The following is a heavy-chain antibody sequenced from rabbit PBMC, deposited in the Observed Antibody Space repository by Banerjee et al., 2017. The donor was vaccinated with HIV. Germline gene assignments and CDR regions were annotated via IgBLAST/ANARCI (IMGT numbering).Heavy chain of an antibody. D-gene: IGHD7-1*01. CDR1: GFDFSSYY. Sequence: QLKESGGGLVQPGGSLKLSCKASGFDFSSYYMNWVRQAPGKGLEWIGYIDPVFDTTYYASWVNGRFTISSHNAQNTLYLQLNSLTAADTATYFCARGDGAYAGYDGLWGQGTLVTVS. CDR3: ARGDGAYAGYDGL. CDR2: IDPVFDTT. V-gene: IGHV1S7*01. J-gene: IGHJ4*01.